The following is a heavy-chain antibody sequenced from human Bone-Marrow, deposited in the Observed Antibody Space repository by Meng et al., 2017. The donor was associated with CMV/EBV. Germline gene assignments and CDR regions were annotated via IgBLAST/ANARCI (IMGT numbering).Heavy chain of an antibody. D-gene: IGHD3-3*01. J-gene: IGHJ4*02. CDR3: ASSGRYDFWSGYYIPADY. CDR1: GGSISSSSYY. V-gene: IGHV4-39*07. Sequence: SETLSLTCIVSGGSISSSSYYWGWIRQPPGKGLEWIASIYYSGITYYNPSLKSRVTISVDTSKNQFSLKLSSVTAADTAVYYCASSGRYDFWSGYYIPADYWGQGTLVTVSS. CDR2: IYYSGIT.